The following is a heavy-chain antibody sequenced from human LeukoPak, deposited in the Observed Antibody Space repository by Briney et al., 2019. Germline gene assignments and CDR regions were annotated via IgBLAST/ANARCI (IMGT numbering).Heavy chain of an antibody. V-gene: IGHV4-34*01. CDR2: INHSGST. J-gene: IGHJ4*02. CDR1: GGSFSGYY. Sequence: PSETLSLTCAVYGGSFSGYYWSWIRQPPGKGLEWIGEINHSGSTNYNPSLKSRVTISVDTSKNQFSLKLSSVTAADTAMYYCARRQWLARAIDYWGQGTLVTVSS. D-gene: IGHD6-19*01. CDR3: ARRQWLARAIDY.